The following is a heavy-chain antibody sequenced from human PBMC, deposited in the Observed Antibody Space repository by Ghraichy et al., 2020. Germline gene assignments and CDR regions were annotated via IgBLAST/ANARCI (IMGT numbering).Heavy chain of an antibody. D-gene: IGHD1-26*01. CDR2: IKQDGSEK. CDR1: GFTFSSYW. J-gene: IGHJ1*01. V-gene: IGHV3-7*01. CDR3: ARDSNSGSYILKYFQH. Sequence: GESLRLSCAASGFTFSSYWMSWVRQAPGKGLEWVANIKQDGSEKYYVDSVKGRFTISRDNAKNSLYLQMNSLRAEDTAVYYCARDSNSGSYILKYFQHWGQGTLVTVSS.